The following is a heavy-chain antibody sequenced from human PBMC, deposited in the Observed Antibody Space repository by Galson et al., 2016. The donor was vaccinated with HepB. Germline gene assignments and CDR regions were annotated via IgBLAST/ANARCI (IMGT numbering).Heavy chain of an antibody. V-gene: IGHV3-23*02. CDR3: AREDLVDAFGSRKYNPKYFDP. J-gene: IGHJ5*02. CDR1: GFTFATYA. Sequence: SLRLSCAASGFTFATYAMTWVRQAPGSGLEWISAVSPSGDTKYYIESVKGRFTISRDNSKDTVYLHVNSLRAEDTAVCYCAREDLVDAFGSRKYNPKYFDPWGQGTLVTVSS. CDR2: VSPSGDTK. D-gene: IGHD1-1*01.